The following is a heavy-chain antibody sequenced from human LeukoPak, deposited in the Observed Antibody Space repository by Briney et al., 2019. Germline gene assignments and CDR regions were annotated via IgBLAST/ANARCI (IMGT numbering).Heavy chain of an antibody. CDR1: EFTFSSYA. CDR3: ARAIPQSMGPLYYYYYMDV. Sequence: PGGSLRLSCAASEFTFSSYAMHWVRQAPGKGLEWVAVILYDGSNKKYADSVKGRFTISRDNSENTLYLQMNSLRAEDTAVYYCARAIPQSMGPLYYYYYMDVWGKGTTVTVSS. D-gene: IGHD2-21*01. CDR2: ILYDGSNK. V-gene: IGHV3-30*03. J-gene: IGHJ6*03.